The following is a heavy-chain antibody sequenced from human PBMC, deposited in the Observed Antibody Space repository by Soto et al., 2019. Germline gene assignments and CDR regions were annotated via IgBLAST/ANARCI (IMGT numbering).Heavy chain of an antibody. V-gene: IGHV1-18*04. CDR3: ARARYCASPSCYKHYYYGMDT. CDR2: ISTYNSRA. Sequence: ASVKVSCKASGYTFTSHGISWVRQAPGQGLEWLGWISTYNSRAHYAQKVQGRVTMTTDTSTSTAYLDLRSLTFDDTAVYYCARARYCASPSCYKHYYYGMDTWGQGTTVTVSS. J-gene: IGHJ6*02. D-gene: IGHD2-2*02. CDR1: GYTFTSHG.